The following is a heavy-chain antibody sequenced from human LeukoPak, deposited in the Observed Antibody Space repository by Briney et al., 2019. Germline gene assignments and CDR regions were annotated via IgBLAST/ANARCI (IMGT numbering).Heavy chain of an antibody. CDR1: GFTFDDYA. V-gene: IGHV3-9*01. CDR2: ISWNSGSI. J-gene: IGHJ4*02. D-gene: IGHD1-26*01. CDR3: AKDMRLSLVGATQGGFDY. Sequence: GRSLRLSCAASGFTFDDYAMHWVRQAPGKGLEWVSGISWNSGSIGYADPVKGRFTISRDNAKNSLYLQMNSLRAEDTALYYCAKDMRLSLVGATQGGFDYWGQGTLVTVSS.